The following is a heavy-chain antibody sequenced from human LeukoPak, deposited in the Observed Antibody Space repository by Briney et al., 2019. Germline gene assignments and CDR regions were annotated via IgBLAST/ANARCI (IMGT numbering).Heavy chain of an antibody. J-gene: IGHJ3*02. CDR3: ASGGRVGATNDAFDI. CDR1: GGSISSYY. CDR2: IYYSGST. Sequence: SETLSLTCTVSGGSISSYYWSWIRQPPGKGLEWIGYIYYSGSTNYNPSLKSRVTISVDTSKNQFSLKLSSVTAADTAVYYCASGGRVGATNDAFDIWGQGTMVTVSS. V-gene: IGHV4-59*01. D-gene: IGHD1-26*01.